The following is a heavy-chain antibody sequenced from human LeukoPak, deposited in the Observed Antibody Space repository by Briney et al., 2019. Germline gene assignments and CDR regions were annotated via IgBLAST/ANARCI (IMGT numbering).Heavy chain of an antibody. D-gene: IGHD6-13*01. J-gene: IGHJ6*02. CDR2: INPNSGGT. CDR1: GSTFTGYY. CDR3: ARDLRAAALAPNYYYYYGMDV. Sequence: GASVKVSCKASGSTFTGYYMHWVRQAPGQGLEWMGWINPNSGGTNYAQKFQGWVTMTRDTSISTAYMELSRLRSDDTAVYYCARDLRAAALAPNYYYYYGMDVWGQGTTVTVSS. V-gene: IGHV1-2*04.